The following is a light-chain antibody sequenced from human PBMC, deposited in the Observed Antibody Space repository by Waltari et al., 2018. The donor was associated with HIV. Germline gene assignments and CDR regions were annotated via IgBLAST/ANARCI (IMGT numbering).Light chain of an antibody. CDR1: QSVSSSY. J-gene: IGKJ3*01. Sequence: EIVLTQSPGTLSLSPVERATLSCRASQSVSSSYVAWYQQKPGQAPRLVMYGASSRATGIPDRCSGSGSGTDFTLTISRLEPEDVAVYYCQHYGSSPFTFGPGTEVDIK. CDR2: GAS. CDR3: QHYGSSPFT. V-gene: IGKV3-20*01.